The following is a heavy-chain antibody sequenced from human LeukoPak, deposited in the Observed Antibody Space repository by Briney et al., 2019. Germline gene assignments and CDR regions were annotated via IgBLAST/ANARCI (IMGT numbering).Heavy chain of an antibody. CDR2: IKQDGSEK. D-gene: IGHD6-19*01. J-gene: IGHJ4*02. CDR1: GFTFSSYW. CDR3: ARDGSSGWYGDFDY. V-gene: IGHV3-7*01. Sequence: GGSLRLSCAASGFTFSSYWMSWVRRAPGKGLEWVANIKQDGSEKYYVDSVKGRFTISRDNAKNSLYLQMNSLRAEDTAVYYCARDGSSGWYGDFDYWGQGTLVTVSS.